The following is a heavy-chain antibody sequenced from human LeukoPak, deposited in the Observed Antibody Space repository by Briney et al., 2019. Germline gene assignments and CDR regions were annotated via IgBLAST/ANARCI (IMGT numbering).Heavy chain of an antibody. CDR3: ARDRDSSDY. J-gene: IGHJ4*02. CDR1: GFTFKNYW. V-gene: IGHV3-7*01. Sequence: GGSLRLSCAASGFTFKNYWMSWVRQAPGKGLEWVANIKHEGSGKYHVDAVKGRFTISRDNAKNSLYLQMNSLRVEDTAVYYCARDRDSSDYWGQGTLVVVSS. CDR2: IKHEGSGK. D-gene: IGHD6-13*01.